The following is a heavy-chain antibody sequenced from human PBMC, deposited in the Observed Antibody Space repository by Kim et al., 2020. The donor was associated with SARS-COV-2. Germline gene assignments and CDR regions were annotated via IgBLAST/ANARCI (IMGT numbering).Heavy chain of an antibody. V-gene: IGHV1-69*13. CDR2: IIPIFGTA. J-gene: IGHJ6*02. D-gene: IGHD4-17*01. Sequence: SVKVSCKASGGTFSSYAISWVRQAPGQGLEWMGGIIPIFGTANYAQKFQGRVTITADESTSTAYMELSSLRSEDTAVYYCAREKGSDYGGPYGMDVWGQGTTVTVSS. CDR3: AREKGSDYGGPYGMDV. CDR1: GGTFSSYA.